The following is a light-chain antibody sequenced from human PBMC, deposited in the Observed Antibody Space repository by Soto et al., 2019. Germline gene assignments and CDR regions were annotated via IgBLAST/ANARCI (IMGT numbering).Light chain of an antibody. CDR1: QNINRR. Sequence: DIQMTQSPSTLSASVGNRVTITCRASQNINRRLAWYQQKPGKAPNLLIYDASSLECGVPSRFSGSGSGTEFTLTISSLQPDDFATYYCQHYSTVWAFGQGTKVDIK. J-gene: IGKJ1*01. CDR2: DAS. V-gene: IGKV1-5*01. CDR3: QHYSTVWA.